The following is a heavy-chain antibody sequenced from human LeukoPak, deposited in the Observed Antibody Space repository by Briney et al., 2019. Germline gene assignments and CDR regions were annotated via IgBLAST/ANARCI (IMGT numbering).Heavy chain of an antibody. CDR1: GFTFSSYA. J-gene: IGHJ4*02. Sequence: GGSLRLSCAASGFTFSSYAMNWVRQAPGKGLEWVAFVRYDGDNKYYADSVKGRFTISRDNSKNTLYLQMNSLRAEHTAVYYCARGEADLDYWGQGTLVTVSS. D-gene: IGHD1-26*01. CDR3: ARGEADLDY. V-gene: IGHV3-30*02. CDR2: VRYDGDNK.